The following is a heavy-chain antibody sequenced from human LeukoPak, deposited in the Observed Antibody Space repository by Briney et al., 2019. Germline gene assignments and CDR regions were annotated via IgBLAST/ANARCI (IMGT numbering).Heavy chain of an antibody. CDR1: GFTFSSYA. Sequence: PGGSLRLSCAASGFTFSSYAMTWVRQAPGKGLEWVSTIRGSDDSTYYADSVKGRFTISRDNSKNTLYLQMNSLRAEDTAIYYCARASWVSTADAVCWGQGTLVTVSS. CDR2: IRGSDDST. V-gene: IGHV3-23*01. J-gene: IGHJ4*02. CDR3: ARASWVSTADAVC. D-gene: IGHD3-16*01.